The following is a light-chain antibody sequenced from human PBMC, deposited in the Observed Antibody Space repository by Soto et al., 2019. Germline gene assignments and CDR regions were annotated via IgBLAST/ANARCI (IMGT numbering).Light chain of an antibody. CDR1: QSVSNY. CDR2: GAS. J-gene: IGKJ2*01. CDR3: QRRGEWPRT. V-gene: IGKV3-11*01. Sequence: EIVLTQSPATLSLSPGERATLSCRASQSVSNYLAWYQQKPGQAPRLLIYGASNRATGIPARFTGSGSGTDFTLTIRSLAPEYFAVYYCQRRGEWPRTFGQGTKLEIK.